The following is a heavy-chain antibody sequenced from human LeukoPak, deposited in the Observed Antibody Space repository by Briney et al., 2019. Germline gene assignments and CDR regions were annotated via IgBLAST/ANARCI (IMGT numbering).Heavy chain of an antibody. Sequence: SETLSLTCAVYGGSFSGYYWSWIRQPPGKGLEWIGEINHSGSTNYNPSLKSRVTISVDTSKNQFSLKLSSVTAADTAVYYCARGAGSSAYFEYWGQGTLVTVSS. CDR1: GGSFSGYY. V-gene: IGHV4-34*01. D-gene: IGHD3-10*01. CDR3: ARGAGSSAYFEY. CDR2: INHSGST. J-gene: IGHJ4*02.